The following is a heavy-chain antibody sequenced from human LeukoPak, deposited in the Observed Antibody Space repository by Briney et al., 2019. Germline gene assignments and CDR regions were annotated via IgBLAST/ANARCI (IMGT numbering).Heavy chain of an antibody. V-gene: IGHV1-2*02. J-gene: IGHJ3*02. CDR3: ASYRINYCGSTGVINAFDI. CDR2: INPNSGGT. D-gene: IGHD3-10*01. CDR1: GYTFTGYY. Sequence: GASVKVSCKASGYTFTGYYMHWVRQAPGQGLEWVGWINPNSGGTNYAQKFQGRVTMTRDTSISTAYMELSRLRSDDTAVYYCASYRINYCGSTGVINAFDIWGQGTMVTVSS.